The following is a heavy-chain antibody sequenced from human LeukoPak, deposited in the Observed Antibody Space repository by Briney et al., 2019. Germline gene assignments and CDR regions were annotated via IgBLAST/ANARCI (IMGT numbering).Heavy chain of an antibody. V-gene: IGHV3-7*01. CDR2: IQPDGTET. J-gene: IGHJ4*02. CDR1: GFKFSTYY. CDR3: VREGTQHWLFSDS. Sequence: GWSLRLSCVASGFKFSTYYMSWVRPAPGKRLAWVANIQPDGTETDYVDSLKGRFTISRDNAENSLFLQMNSLRVEDTAVYYCVREGTQHWLFSDSWGQGTLVTVSS. D-gene: IGHD3-9*01.